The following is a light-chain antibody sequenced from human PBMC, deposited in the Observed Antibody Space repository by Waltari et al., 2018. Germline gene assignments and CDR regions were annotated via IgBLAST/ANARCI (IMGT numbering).Light chain of an antibody. CDR1: NSNVGINY. V-gene: IGLV1-47*01. CDR2: RNN. J-gene: IGLJ1*01. CDR3: AAWDVSLRGI. Sequence: QSVLTQPPSVSGAPGQRVTISCSGSNSNVGINYVSWFQHVPGAAPRLLIYRNNQRPSGVPYRFSGSKSGSSASLAISGLRSEDDADYYCAAWDVSLRGIFGTGTRVTVL.